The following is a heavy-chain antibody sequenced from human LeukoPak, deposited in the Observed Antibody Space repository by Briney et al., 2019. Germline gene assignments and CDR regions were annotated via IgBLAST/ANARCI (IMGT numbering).Heavy chain of an antibody. V-gene: IGHV4-61*02. CDR2: IYAGGTF. CDR3: ARVPPGDWFDP. CDR1: GGSISSSSYY. J-gene: IGHJ5*02. D-gene: IGHD2-2*01. Sequence: SETLCLTCTVSGGSISSSSYYFSWIRQPAGQGLEWIGRIYAGGTFYSNPSLKSRVTMSVDTSKNQFSLKLTSVTAADTAVYYCARVPPGDWFDPWGQGTLVTVSS.